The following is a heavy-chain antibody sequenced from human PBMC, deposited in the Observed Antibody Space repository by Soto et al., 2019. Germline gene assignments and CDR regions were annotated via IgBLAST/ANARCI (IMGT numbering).Heavy chain of an antibody. Sequence: QVQLVQSGAEVKKPGSSVKVSCKASGGTFSSYAISWVRQAPGQGLEWMGGIIPIFGTANYAQKFQGRVTITADESTSTAYMGLSSLRSEDTAVYYCARDPMANNFASSFDYWGQGTLVTVSS. D-gene: IGHD5-12*01. CDR1: GGTFSSYA. J-gene: IGHJ4*02. CDR2: IIPIFGTA. V-gene: IGHV1-69*01. CDR3: ARDPMANNFASSFDY.